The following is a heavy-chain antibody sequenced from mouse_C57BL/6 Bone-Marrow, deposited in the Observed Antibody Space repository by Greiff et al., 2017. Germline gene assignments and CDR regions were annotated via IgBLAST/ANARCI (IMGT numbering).Heavy chain of an antibody. Sequence: QVQLQQPGAELVRPGTSVKLSCKASGYTFTSYWMHWVKQRPGQGLEWNGVIDPSDSYTNYTPKFKGKATLTVDTSSSTAYMQLSSLTSEDSAVXYVAKPPIEGGVGVCYLEGWGTGTTVTVSS. CDR1: GYTFTSYW. CDR2: IDPSDSYT. V-gene: IGHV1-59*01. J-gene: IGHJ1*03. CDR3: AKPPIEGGVGVCYLEG. D-gene: IGHD1-1*01.